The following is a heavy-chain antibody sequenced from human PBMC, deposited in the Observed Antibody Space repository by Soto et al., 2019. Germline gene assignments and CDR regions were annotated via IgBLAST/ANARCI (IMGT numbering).Heavy chain of an antibody. CDR2: ISWNSGSI. J-gene: IGHJ4*02. D-gene: IGHD2-21*02. Sequence: GGSLRLSCAASGFTFDDYAMHWVRQAQGKGLEWAAGISWNSGSIGYAESVKGRFTISRDNAKNSLYLQMNSLRAEDTALYYCARSRDGDTCGGDCYLAFDYWGQGTLVTV. CDR3: ARSRDGDTCGGDCYLAFDY. V-gene: IGHV3-9*01. CDR1: GFTFDDYA.